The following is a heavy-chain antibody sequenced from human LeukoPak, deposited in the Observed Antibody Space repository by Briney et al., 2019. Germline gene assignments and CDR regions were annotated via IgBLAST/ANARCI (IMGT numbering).Heavy chain of an antibody. Sequence: GGSLRLSCAASGFTFSDYYMSWIRQAPGKGLEWVANIKQDGSEKYYVDSVKGRFTISRDNAKNSLYLQMNSLRAEDTAVYYCARGAIGWSYYDSSYWGQGTLVTVSS. CDR3: ARGAIGWSYYDSSY. J-gene: IGHJ4*02. CDR1: GFTFSDYY. V-gene: IGHV3-7*01. D-gene: IGHD3-22*01. CDR2: IKQDGSEK.